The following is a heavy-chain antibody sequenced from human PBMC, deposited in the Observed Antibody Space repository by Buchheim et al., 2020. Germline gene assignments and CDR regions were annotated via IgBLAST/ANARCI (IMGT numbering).Heavy chain of an antibody. J-gene: IGHJ4*02. V-gene: IGHV3-30*04. CDR3: ARDRSVVVIGPVDY. D-gene: IGHD2-21*01. Sequence: QVQLVESGGGVVQPGRSLRLSCAASGFTFSSYAMHWVRQAPGKGLEWVAVISYDGSNKYYADSVKGRFTISRDNSKNTLYLQMNSLRAEDTAVYYCARDRSVVVIGPVDYWGQGTL. CDR1: GFTFSSYA. CDR2: ISYDGSNK.